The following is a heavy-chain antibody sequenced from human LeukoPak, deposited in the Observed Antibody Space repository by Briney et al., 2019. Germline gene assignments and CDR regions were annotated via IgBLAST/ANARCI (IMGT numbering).Heavy chain of an antibody. CDR2: IYYSGST. V-gene: IGHV4-59*08. D-gene: IGHD6-13*01. J-gene: IGHJ5*02. CDR3: ARRRAEGGSNGHYNWFDP. Sequence: SETLSLTCTVSGGSISSYYWSWIRQPPGKGLEWIGYIYYSGSTNYNPSLKSRVTISVDTSKNQFSLKLSSVAAADTAVYYCARRRAEGGSNGHYNWFDPWGQGTLVTVSS. CDR1: GGSISSYY.